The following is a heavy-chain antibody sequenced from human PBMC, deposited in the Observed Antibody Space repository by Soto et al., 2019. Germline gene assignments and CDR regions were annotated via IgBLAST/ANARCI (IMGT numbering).Heavy chain of an antibody. D-gene: IGHD5-18*01. CDR2: IYSGGST. Sequence: EVQLVESGGGLVQPGGSLRLSCAASGFTVSSNYMSWVRQAPGKGLEWVSVIYSGGSTYYADSVKGRFTISRDNSKNTLHLQMNSLRAEDTAVYYCASGRSGPWIQLWFDYWGQGTLVTVSS. J-gene: IGHJ4*02. CDR3: ASGRSGPWIQLWFDY. V-gene: IGHV3-66*01. CDR1: GFTVSSNY.